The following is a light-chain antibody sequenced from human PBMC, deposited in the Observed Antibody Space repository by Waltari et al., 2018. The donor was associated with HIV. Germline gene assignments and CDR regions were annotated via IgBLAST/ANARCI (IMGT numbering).Light chain of an antibody. V-gene: IGLV2-11*01. CDR1: SRVCAGYNY. CDR2: DVS. CDR3: CSYAGSYTYV. Sequence: QSALTHTRPVSGSPGQSLTISSPGTSRVCAGYNYVAWYQQHPGKAPKLMLYDVSKRPSGVPDRFSGSKSGNTASLTISGLQAEDEADYYCCSYAGSYTYVFGTGTKVTVL. J-gene: IGLJ1*01.